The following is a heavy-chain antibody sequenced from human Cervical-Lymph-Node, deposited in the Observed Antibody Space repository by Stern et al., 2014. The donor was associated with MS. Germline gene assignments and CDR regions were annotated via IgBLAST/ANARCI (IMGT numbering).Heavy chain of an antibody. CDR3: ARDYEDTSMLFDH. J-gene: IGHJ4*02. D-gene: IGHD2-8*01. V-gene: IGHV3-30*03. CDR1: GFTFSSYG. Sequence: VQLVESGGAVVQPGRSLRLSCAASGFTFSSYGMHWVRQAPGQGLGWVTVISYDANHKCYAVSVKGRITISRDNSKITLHLQMNSVTPDDTAIYYCARDYEDTSMLFDHWGQGTLVTVSS. CDR2: ISYDANHK.